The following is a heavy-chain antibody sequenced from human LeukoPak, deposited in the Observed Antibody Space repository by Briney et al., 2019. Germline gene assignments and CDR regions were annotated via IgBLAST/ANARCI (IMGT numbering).Heavy chain of an antibody. J-gene: IGHJ4*02. V-gene: IGHV3-48*01. D-gene: IGHD5-12*01. CDR1: GFTFSTYS. Sequence: GGSLRLSCAASGFTFSTYSMNWVRQAPGKGLEWVSSISSSSRTIYYADSVKGRFTISRDNAKNSLYLQMNSLRAEDTAVYYCARPGDSGYDEGAFDYWGQGTLVTVSS. CDR2: ISSSSRTI. CDR3: ARPGDSGYDEGAFDY.